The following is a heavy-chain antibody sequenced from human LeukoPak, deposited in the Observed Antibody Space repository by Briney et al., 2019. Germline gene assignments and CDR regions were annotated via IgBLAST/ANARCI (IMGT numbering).Heavy chain of an antibody. CDR1: GGSISDSY. D-gene: IGHD2-15*01. J-gene: IGHJ6*01. CDR3: ARHPPYCSGATCNAGLDV. CDR2: ISYSGSA. Sequence: ETVSLTCIVSGGSISDSYWSFIRQPPGRGLEWIGSISYSGSAYYNPSLKSRSAISLHTSNNEFSLRLTSVTAADTATYYCARHPPYCSGATCNAGLDVWGQGITVTVSS. V-gene: IGHV4-59*08.